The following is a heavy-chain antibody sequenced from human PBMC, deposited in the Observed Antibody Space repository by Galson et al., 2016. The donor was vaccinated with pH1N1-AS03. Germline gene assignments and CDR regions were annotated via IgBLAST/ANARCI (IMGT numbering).Heavy chain of an antibody. CDR3: ARDPRGPCSSATCATTYYLGMDV. CDR2: INPNNGVT. CDR1: GYIFTGFY. Sequence: SVKVSCKASGYIFTGFYVHWVRQAPGQGLEWMGWINPNNGVTNYAQKFQAWVTMTGDTSISTAYMELYGLKSDDTAVSYCARDPRGPCSSATCATTYYLGMDVWGQGTTVIVSS. V-gene: IGHV1-2*04. D-gene: IGHD1-26*01. J-gene: IGHJ6*02.